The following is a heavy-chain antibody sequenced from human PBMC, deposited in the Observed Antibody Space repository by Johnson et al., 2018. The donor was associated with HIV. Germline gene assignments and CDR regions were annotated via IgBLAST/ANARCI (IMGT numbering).Heavy chain of an antibody. D-gene: IGHD3-10*01. Sequence: VQLVESGGGVVQPGRSLRLSCAASGFTFSNYAMHWVRQAPGKGLEWVANIKGDGSEKYYVDSVRGRFTISRDNAKNSLYLQMNSLRADDTAVYYCARPIVRGLLGLRWAMWG. V-gene: IGHV3-7*05. CDR3: ARPIVRGLLGLRWAM. J-gene: IGHJ1*01. CDR2: IKGDGSEK. CDR1: GFTFSNYA.